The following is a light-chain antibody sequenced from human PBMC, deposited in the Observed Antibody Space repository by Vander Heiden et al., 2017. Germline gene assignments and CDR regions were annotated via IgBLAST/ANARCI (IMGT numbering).Light chain of an antibody. V-gene: IGLV2-23*01. J-gene: IGLJ2*01. CDR3: CSYAGNSTLV. Sequence: SALTQPASVSGSPGQSITISCTGTSSDVGRYSLVSWYQQHPGQAPKLIIYEGLIVEGSKRPSGVSTRFVGSKSGNTASLTISGLQAEYEADYYCCSYAGNSTLVFGEGTKLTVL. CDR2: EGS. CDR1: SSDVGRYSL.